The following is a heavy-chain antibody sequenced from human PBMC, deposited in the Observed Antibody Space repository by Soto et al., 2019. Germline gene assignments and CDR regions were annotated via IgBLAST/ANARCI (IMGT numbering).Heavy chain of an antibody. J-gene: IGHJ4*02. V-gene: IGHV1-69*13. D-gene: IGHD3-3*01. Sequence: SVKVSCKASGGTFSSYAISGVVQSPLQGLEWMGGIIPIFGTANYAQKFQGRVTITADESTSTAYMELSSLRSEDTAVYYCARVLLYYDFWSGPFDYWGQGTLVTVSS. CDR1: GGTFSSYA. CDR2: IIPIFGTA. CDR3: ARVLLYYDFWSGPFDY.